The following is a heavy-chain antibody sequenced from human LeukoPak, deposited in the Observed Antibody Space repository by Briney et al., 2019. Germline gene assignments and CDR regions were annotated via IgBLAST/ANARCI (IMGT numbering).Heavy chain of an antibody. Sequence: SATLSLTCTVSAGSVYTSDYYSGWVHQPPGKGPESIGDTFYTRNTNYNSPHKSRVSISIDTSKNQFSLKLTSVTAADTAVYYCARVFDSWGQGALVTVSS. CDR3: ARVFDS. V-gene: IGHV4-39*07. CDR1: AGSVYTSDYY. J-gene: IGHJ4*02. CDR2: TFYTRNT.